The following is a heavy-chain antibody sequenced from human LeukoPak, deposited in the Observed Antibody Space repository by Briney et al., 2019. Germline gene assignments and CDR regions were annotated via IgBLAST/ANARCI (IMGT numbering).Heavy chain of an antibody. CDR1: GFTFSSYA. D-gene: IGHD3/OR15-3a*01. CDR2: INGNGDNT. CDR3: AREFGLITSH. Sequence: QPGGSLRLSCAASGFTFSSYAMHWVRQAPGKGLEWVSGINGNGDNTYYADSVKGRFTIYRDNSKSRLSLQMNSLRAEDTAVYYCAREFGLITSHWGQGTLVTVSS. J-gene: IGHJ1*01. V-gene: IGHV3-23*01.